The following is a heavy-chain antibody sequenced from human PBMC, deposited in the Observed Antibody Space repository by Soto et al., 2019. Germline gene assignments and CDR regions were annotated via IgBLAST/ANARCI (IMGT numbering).Heavy chain of an antibody. Sequence: GGSLRLSCAASGFTFNNAWMSWVRQAPGKGLEWVGRIKSKSDGGTIDYTAPVRGRFTISRDDSKNTVYLQMNSLKTEDTAVYYCTAGSPFNYWGQGTPVTVSS. J-gene: IGHJ4*02. CDR2: IKSKSDGGTI. CDR1: GFTFNNAW. CDR3: TAGSPFNY. V-gene: IGHV3-15*01.